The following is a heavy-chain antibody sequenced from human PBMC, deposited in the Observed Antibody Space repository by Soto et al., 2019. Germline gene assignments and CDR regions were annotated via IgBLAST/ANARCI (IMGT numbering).Heavy chain of an antibody. V-gene: IGHV1-24*01. CDR1: GYTLTELS. CDR3: ATDILKGITMDRGVNYGMDV. CDR2: FDPEDGET. J-gene: IGHJ6*02. Sequence: QVQLVQSGAEVKKPGASVKVSCKVSGYTLTELSMHWVRQAPGKGLEWMGGFDPEDGETIYAQKFQGRVTMTEDTSTDTAYMELSSLRSEDTAVYYCATDILKGITMDRGVNYGMDVWGQGTTVTVSS. D-gene: IGHD3-10*01.